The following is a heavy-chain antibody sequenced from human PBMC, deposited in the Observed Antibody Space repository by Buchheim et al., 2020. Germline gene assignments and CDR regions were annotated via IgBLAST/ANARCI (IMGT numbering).Heavy chain of an antibody. D-gene: IGHD2-2*01. CDR2: ISGSGGST. J-gene: IGHJ6*02. CDR1: GFTFSSYA. V-gene: IGHV3-23*01. Sequence: EVQLLESGGGLVQPGGSLRLSCAASGFTFSSYAMSWVRQAPGKGLEWVSAISGSGGSTYYADSVKGRFTISRDNSKNTLYLQMNNLRAEDTAVYYCAKDQWYCSSTSCYGYYYYYGMDVWGQGTT. CDR3: AKDQWYCSSTSCYGYYYYYGMDV.